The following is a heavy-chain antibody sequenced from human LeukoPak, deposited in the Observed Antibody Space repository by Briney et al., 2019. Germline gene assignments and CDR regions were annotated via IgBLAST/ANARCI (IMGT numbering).Heavy chain of an antibody. Sequence: SETLSLTCTVSGGSISSGDYYWSWIRQPPGKGLEWIGYIYYSGSTYYNPSLKSRVTISVDTSKNQFSLKLSSVTAADTAVYYCARVEMATIGEGFDYWGQGTLVTVSS. CDR2: IYYSGST. CDR1: GGSISSGDYY. V-gene: IGHV4-30-4*02. J-gene: IGHJ4*02. CDR3: ARVEMATIGEGFDY. D-gene: IGHD5-24*01.